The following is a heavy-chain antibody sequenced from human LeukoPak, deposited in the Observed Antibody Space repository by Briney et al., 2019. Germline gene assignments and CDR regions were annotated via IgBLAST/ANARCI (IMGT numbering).Heavy chain of an antibody. Sequence: PGRSLRLSCAASGFTFSSYCMHWVRQAPGKGLEWVAVIWYDGSNKYYADSVKGRFTISRDNSKNTLYLQMNSLRAEDTAVYYCAKAGATLDYYYSMDVWGKGTTVTVSS. CDR2: IWYDGSNK. J-gene: IGHJ6*03. CDR1: GFTFSSYC. V-gene: IGHV3-33*06. CDR3: AKAGATLDYYYSMDV. D-gene: IGHD3-10*01.